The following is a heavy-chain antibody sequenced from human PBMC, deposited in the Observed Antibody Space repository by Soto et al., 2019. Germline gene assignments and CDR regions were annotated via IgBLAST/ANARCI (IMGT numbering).Heavy chain of an antibody. D-gene: IGHD3-10*01. CDR1: GFTFSSYE. CDR3: ARFGGYYYGMDV. V-gene: IGHV3-48*03. CDR2: ISSSGSTI. J-gene: IGHJ6*02. Sequence: PGGSLRLSCAASGFTFSSYEMNWVRQAPGKGLEWVSYISSSGSTIYYADSVKGRFTISRDNAKNSLYLQMNSLRAEDTAVYYCARFGGYYYGMDVWGQGTTVTVYS.